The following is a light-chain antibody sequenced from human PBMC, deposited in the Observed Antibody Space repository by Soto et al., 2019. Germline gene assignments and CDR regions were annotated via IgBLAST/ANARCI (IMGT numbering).Light chain of an antibody. V-gene: IGKV3-20*01. CDR1: QSVISSY. J-gene: IGKJ1*01. CDR2: GAS. Sequence: EKVMTQSPATLSVSPGERATLSCRASQSVISSYLAWYQQKPGQAPSLLIYGASSRATGIPDRFSGRGSGTDFTLTISRLEPEDFALYYCQQYGDSPFTFGQGTKVDIK. CDR3: QQYGDSPFT.